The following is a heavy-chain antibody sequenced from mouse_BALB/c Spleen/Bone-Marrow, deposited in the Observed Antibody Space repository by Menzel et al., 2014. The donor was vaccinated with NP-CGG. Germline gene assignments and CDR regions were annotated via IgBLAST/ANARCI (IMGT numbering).Heavy chain of an antibody. CDR3: AGRGHGFAWFAY. J-gene: IGHJ3*01. CDR1: GYTFSSYW. V-gene: IGHV1-9*01. Sequence: QVQLQQSGTELMKPGASVKISCKATGYTFSSYWIERVNQMPGHGLEWIGEILLGSGRTNYNEKFKDKATFTADPSSNTAYMQLSNLTSEDSAVYYCAGRGHGFAWFAYWGQGTLVTVSA. D-gene: IGHD1-2*01. CDR2: ILLGSGRT.